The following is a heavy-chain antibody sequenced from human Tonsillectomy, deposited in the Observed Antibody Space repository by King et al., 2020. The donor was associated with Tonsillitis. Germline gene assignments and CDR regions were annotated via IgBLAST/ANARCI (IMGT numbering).Heavy chain of an antibody. Sequence: VQLVESGAEVKKPGSSVKVSCKASGGTFSSYAISWVRQAPGQGLEWMGRIIPILGIANYAQKFQGRVTITADKSTSTAYMELSSLRSEDTAVYYCARVSCSGGSCYSWFDPWGQGTLVTVSS. CDR2: IIPILGIA. D-gene: IGHD2-15*01. CDR1: GGTFSSYA. J-gene: IGHJ5*02. CDR3: ARVSCSGGSCYSWFDP. V-gene: IGHV1-69*09.